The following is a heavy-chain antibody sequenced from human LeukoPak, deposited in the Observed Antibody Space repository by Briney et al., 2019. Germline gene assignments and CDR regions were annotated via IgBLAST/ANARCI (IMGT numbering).Heavy chain of an antibody. J-gene: IGHJ5*02. Sequence: SETLSLTCTVSGGSISSSSYYWGWIRQPPGKGLEWIGSIYYSGSTYYNPSLKSRVTISVDTSKNQLSLKLSSVTAADTAVYYCARRGPPRTMLRGVKSGWFDPWGQGTLVTVSS. CDR1: GGSISSSSYY. V-gene: IGHV4-39*01. CDR2: IYYSGST. D-gene: IGHD3-10*01. CDR3: ARRGPPRTMLRGVKSGWFDP.